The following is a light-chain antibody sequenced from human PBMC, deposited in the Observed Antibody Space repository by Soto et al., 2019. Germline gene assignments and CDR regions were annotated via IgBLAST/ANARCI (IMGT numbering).Light chain of an antibody. CDR2: DAS. CDR1: QSIDTY. CDR3: HQGRS. V-gene: IGKV3-11*01. J-gene: IGKJ5*01. Sequence: EVVLTQSPATLSVSPGERATLSCRASQSIDTYLAWYQQKPGQAPRLLIVDASNRATGIPARFSGSGSGTDFTLTISNLEPEDFAVYYCHQGRSFGQGTRVEIK.